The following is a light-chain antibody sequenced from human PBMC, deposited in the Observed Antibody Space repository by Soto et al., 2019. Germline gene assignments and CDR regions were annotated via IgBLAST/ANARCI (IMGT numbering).Light chain of an antibody. CDR2: EDM. J-gene: IGLJ3*02. V-gene: IGLV3-10*01. CDR3: YSTDTSGNWV. CDR1: VLPKKF. Sequence: SYELTQPPSVTVSPGQTARITCSGDVLPKKFAPWYQQKSGQTPVLVIYEDMKRPSGIPERYSGSSSGTVATLTISGAQVDDEGDYYCYSTDTSGNWVLGGGTKLTVL.